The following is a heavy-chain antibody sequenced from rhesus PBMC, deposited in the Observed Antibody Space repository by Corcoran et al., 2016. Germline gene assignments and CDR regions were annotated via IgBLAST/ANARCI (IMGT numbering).Heavy chain of an antibody. CDR3: ARTYYSGSYYPRSFDY. D-gene: IGHD3-16*01. Sequence: QVQLQESGSGLVKPSETLSLTCAVSGGSISSSNWWSWIRQPPEKGLEWIGNISGSSGSTNYNPALKSRITISADPSKNQFSLKLSSVTAADTAVYYCARTYYSGSYYPRSFDYWGQGVLVTVSS. J-gene: IGHJ4*01. V-gene: IGHV4-65*01. CDR1: GGSISSSNW. CDR2: ISGSSGST.